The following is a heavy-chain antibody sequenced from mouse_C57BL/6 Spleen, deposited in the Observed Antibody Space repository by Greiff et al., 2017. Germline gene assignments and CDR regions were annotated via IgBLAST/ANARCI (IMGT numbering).Heavy chain of an antibody. CDR3: AIQNDGYCFAMDY. CDR1: GYTFTSYW. J-gene: IGHJ4*01. D-gene: IGHD2-3*01. CDR2: INPSNGGT. Sequence: QVQLQQPGTELVKPGASVKLSCKASGYTFTSYWMHWVKQRPGQGLEWIGNINPSNGGTTYNEKFKSKATLTVDKSSSTAYMHLISLTSEDSAVDYYAIQNDGYCFAMDYWGQGTSVTGSS. V-gene: IGHV1-53*01.